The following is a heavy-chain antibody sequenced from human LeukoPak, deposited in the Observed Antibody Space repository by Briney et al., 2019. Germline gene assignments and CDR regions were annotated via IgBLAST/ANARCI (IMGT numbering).Heavy chain of an antibody. Sequence: PSETLSLTCTVSGGSISTGSYYWSWIRQPAGKGLEWIGRIYTSGSTNYNPSLKSRVTISVDTSKNQLSLKLSSVTAADTAVYYCARGGNCSGGSCYLYNWFDPWGQGTLVTVSS. J-gene: IGHJ5*02. CDR3: ARGGNCSGGSCYLYNWFDP. CDR2: IYTSGST. D-gene: IGHD2-15*01. V-gene: IGHV4-61*02. CDR1: GGSISTGSYY.